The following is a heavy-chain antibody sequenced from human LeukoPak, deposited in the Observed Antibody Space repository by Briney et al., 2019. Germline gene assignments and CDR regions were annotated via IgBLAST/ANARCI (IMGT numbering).Heavy chain of an antibody. D-gene: IGHD1-26*01. J-gene: IGHJ6*03. CDR3: ARGGGVGYYYYYMDV. V-gene: IGHV1-46*01. CDR1: GYTFTNYY. Sequence: ASVKVSCKASGYTFTNYYIHWVRQAPGQGLEWMGLINPGGANTNYAQNFQGRVTMTRDTSTSTVYMELSSLRSEDTAVYYCARGGGVGYYYYYMDVWGKGTTVTISS. CDR2: INPGGANT.